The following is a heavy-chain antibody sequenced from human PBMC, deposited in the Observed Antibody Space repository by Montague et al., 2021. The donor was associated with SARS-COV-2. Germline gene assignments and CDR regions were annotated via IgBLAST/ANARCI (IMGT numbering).Heavy chain of an antibody. CDR1: GDSVKTNLYY. D-gene: IGHD2-15*01. Sequence: SETLSLTSTVSGDSVKTNLYYWGWIRQPPGKGLAWIGNIYYAGTTYYNPSLKSRVTMSVDTSKNQFSLKLTSVTAADTAVYYCANADRCSSGSCYSPFDSWGQGSLVTVSS. CDR3: ANADRCSSGSCYSPFDS. J-gene: IGHJ4*02. V-gene: IGHV4-39*01. CDR2: IYYAGTT.